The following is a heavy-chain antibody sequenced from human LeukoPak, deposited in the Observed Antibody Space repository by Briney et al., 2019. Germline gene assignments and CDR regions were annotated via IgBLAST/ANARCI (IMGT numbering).Heavy chain of an antibody. CDR3: AKVVTMVRGVILDY. CDR2: IWYDGSNK. Sequence: TGGSLRLSCAASGFTFSSYGMHWVRQAPGKGLEWVAVIWYDGSNKYYADSVKGRFTISRDNSKNTLYLQMNSLRAEDTAVYYCAKVVTMVRGVILDYWGQGTLVTVSS. J-gene: IGHJ4*02. CDR1: GFTFSSYG. D-gene: IGHD3-10*01. V-gene: IGHV3-33*06.